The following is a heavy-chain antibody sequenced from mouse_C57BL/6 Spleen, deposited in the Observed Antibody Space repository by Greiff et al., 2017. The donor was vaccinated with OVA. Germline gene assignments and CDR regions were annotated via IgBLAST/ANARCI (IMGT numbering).Heavy chain of an antibody. D-gene: IGHD1-1*01. Sequence: QVQLQQPGAELVMPGASVKLSCKASGYTFTSYWMPWVKQRPGQGLEWIGEIDPSDSYTNYNQKFKGKSTLTVDKSSSTAYLQLTSLTSEDSAVYDCARGQYYGSLYYFDYWGQGTTLTVSS. CDR3: ARGQYYGSLYYFDY. CDR1: GYTFTSYW. CDR2: IDPSDSYT. V-gene: IGHV1-69*01. J-gene: IGHJ2*01.